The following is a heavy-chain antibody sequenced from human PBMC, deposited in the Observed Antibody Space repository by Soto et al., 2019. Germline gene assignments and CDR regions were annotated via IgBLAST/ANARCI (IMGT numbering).Heavy chain of an antibody. V-gene: IGHV3-23*01. J-gene: IGHJ4*02. CDR2: ISGSGGST. D-gene: IGHD6-13*01. CDR3: AKDSSSSWYYFDY. CDR1: GFTFSSYA. Sequence: GGSLRLSCAASGFTFSSYAMSWVRQAPGRGLEWVSAISGSGGSTYYADSVKGRFTISRDNSKNTLYLQMNSLRAEDTAVYYCAKDSSSSWYYFDYWGQGTLVTVSS.